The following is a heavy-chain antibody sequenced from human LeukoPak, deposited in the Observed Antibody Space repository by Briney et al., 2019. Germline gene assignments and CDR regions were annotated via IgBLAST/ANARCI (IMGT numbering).Heavy chain of an antibody. D-gene: IGHD4-23*01. J-gene: IGHJ4*02. CDR2: IKQDGSEK. Sequence: PGGSLRLSCAASGFTFSSYWMSWVRQAPGKRLEWVANIKQDGSEKYYVDSVKGRFTISRDNAKNSLYLQMNSLRAEDAAVYYCARAGPFYGGNSGSYYFDYWGQETLVTASS. CDR1: GFTFSSYW. CDR3: ARAGPFYGGNSGSYYFDY. V-gene: IGHV3-7*01.